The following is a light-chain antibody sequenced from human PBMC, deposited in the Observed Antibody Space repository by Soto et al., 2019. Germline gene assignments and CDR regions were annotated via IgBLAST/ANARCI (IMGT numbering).Light chain of an antibody. J-gene: IGLJ1*01. CDR2: DVS. CDR3: SSYATSILEV. CDR1: SSDVGGYNF. Sequence: QSVLTQPASASGSPGQSITISCTGTSSDVGGYNFVSWYQQHPGKAPKLMIYDVSNRPSGVSDRFSGSKSGNTASLTIFGLQAEDEADYYCSSYATSILEVFGTGTKVTVL. V-gene: IGLV2-14*03.